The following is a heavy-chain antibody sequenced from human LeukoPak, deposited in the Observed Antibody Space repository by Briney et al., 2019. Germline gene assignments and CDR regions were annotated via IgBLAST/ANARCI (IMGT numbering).Heavy chain of an antibody. J-gene: IGHJ4*02. D-gene: IGHD1-26*01. CDR3: ASSLRRIVGATGVDY. Sequence: GGSLRLSCAASGFTFSSYGMHWVRQAPGKGLEWVAVIWYDGSNKYYADSVKGRFTISRDNAKNTLYLQMNSLRAEGTAVYYCASSLRRIVGATGVDYWGQGTLVTVSS. CDR2: IWYDGSNK. CDR1: GFTFSSYG. V-gene: IGHV3-33*01.